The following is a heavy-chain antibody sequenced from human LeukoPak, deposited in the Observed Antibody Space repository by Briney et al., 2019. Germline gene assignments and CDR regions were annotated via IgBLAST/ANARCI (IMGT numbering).Heavy chain of an antibody. CDR1: GGSFSNYY. J-gene: IGHJ4*02. V-gene: IGHV4-34*01. Sequence: SETLSLTCAVYGGSFSNYYWSWIRQPPGKGLEWIGEINHSGSTNYNPSLKSRVTISVDTSKNQFSLKLTSVPAADTAVYYCARGRKFITYYYDSSGYYYSYWGQGTLVTVSS. D-gene: IGHD3-22*01. CDR2: INHSGST. CDR3: ARGRKFITYYYDSSGYYYSY.